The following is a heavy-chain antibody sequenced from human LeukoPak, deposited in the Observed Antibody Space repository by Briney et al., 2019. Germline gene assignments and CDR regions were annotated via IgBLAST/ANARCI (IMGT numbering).Heavy chain of an antibody. J-gene: IGHJ4*02. CDR3: ARASAGYSSSWYVG. CDR2: INPNSGGT. D-gene: IGHD6-13*01. Sequence: GASVKVSCKASGYTFTGYYMHWVRQAPGQGHERMGLINPNSGGTNYAQKLQGRVTMTRDTSISTAYMELSRLRSDDTAVYYCARASAGYSSSWYVGWGQGTLVTVSS. V-gene: IGHV1-2*02. CDR1: GYTFTGYY.